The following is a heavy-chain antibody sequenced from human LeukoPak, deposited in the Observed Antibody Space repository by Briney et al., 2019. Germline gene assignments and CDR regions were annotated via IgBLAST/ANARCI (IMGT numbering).Heavy chain of an antibody. V-gene: IGHV3-48*04. CDR1: GFTFSSYS. Sequence: GGSLRLSCAASGFTFSSYSMNWVRQAPGKGLEWVSYISSSSSTIYYADSVKGRFTISRDNAKNSLYLQMNSLRAEDTAVYYCARDAAPYYGSGSYYFDYWGQGTLVTVSS. CDR3: ARDAAPYYGSGSYYFDY. D-gene: IGHD3-10*01. CDR2: ISSSSSTI. J-gene: IGHJ4*02.